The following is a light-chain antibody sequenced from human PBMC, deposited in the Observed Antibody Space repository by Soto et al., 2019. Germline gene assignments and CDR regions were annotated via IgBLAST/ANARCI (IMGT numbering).Light chain of an antibody. CDR3: AAWDDSLNGVV. J-gene: IGLJ2*01. V-gene: IGLV2-14*01. CDR2: EVN. Sequence: QSALTQPASVSGSPGQSITISCTGTSSDVGGYNYVSWCQQHPGKAPKLMIYEVNNRPSGVSNRFSGSKSGNTASLTISGLQAEDEADYYCAAWDDSLNGVVFGGGTKLTVL. CDR1: SSDVGGYNY.